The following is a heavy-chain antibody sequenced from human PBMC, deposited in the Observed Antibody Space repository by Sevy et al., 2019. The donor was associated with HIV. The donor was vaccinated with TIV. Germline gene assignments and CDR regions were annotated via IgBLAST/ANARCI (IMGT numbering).Heavy chain of an antibody. CDR3: AGDLPHLLPWELSRGSDY. D-gene: IGHD3-16*02. CDR2: ISHDGIDK. Sequence: GESLKISCAASGFTFSNYAVHWVRQAPGKGLEWVALISHDGIDKQYADSVKGRFTISRDDSKKTRYLQMSSLRAEDTAVYYCAGDLPHLLPWELSRGSDYWGPGTLVTVSS. V-gene: IGHV3-30*04. CDR1: GFTFSNYA. J-gene: IGHJ4*02.